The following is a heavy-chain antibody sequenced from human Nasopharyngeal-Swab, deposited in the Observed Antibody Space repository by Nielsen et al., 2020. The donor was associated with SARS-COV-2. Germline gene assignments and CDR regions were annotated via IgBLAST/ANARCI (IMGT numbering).Heavy chain of an antibody. J-gene: IGHJ5*02. Sequence: ASVKVSCKASGYTFTGYYMHWVRQAPGQGLEWMGWINPNSGGTNYAQKFQGWVTMTRDTSISTAYMELSRLRSDDTAVYYCARGYCSSTSCYTLVDPWGQGTLVTVSS. CDR3: ARGYCSSTSCYTLVDP. D-gene: IGHD2-2*02. V-gene: IGHV1-2*04. CDR2: INPNSGGT. CDR1: GYTFTGYY.